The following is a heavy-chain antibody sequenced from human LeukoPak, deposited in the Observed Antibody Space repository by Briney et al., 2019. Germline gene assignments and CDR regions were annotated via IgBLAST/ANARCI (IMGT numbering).Heavy chain of an antibody. D-gene: IGHD1-26*01. CDR3: ARDYSGSYYLSFGFDP. J-gene: IGHJ5*02. V-gene: IGHV4-59*01. CDR1: GGSISSYY. Sequence: SETLSLTCTVSGGSISSYYWSWIRQPPGKGLEWIGYIYYSGSTNYNPSLKSRVTISVDTSKNQFSLKLSSVTAADTAVYYCARDYSGSYYLSFGFDPWGQGTLVTVSS. CDR2: IYYSGST.